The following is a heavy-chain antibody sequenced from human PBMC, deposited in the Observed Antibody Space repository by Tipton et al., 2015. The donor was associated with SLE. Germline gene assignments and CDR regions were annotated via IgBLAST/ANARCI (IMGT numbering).Heavy chain of an antibody. D-gene: IGHD5-12*01. CDR1: GGSIRSYY. J-gene: IGHJ4*02. CDR2: IHYSGST. Sequence: TLFLTCTVSGGSIRSYYWSWIRQPPGKGLEWIGYIHYSGSTNYNPSLKSRVTISVDTSKNQISLKLSSVTAADTAVYYCARHPPRGGSGYALGNWGQGTLVTVSS. V-gene: IGHV4-59*07. CDR3: ARHPPRGGSGYALGN.